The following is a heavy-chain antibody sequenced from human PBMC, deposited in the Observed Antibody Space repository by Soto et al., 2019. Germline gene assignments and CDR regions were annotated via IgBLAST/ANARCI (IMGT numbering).Heavy chain of an antibody. CDR2: ISYDGSNK. D-gene: IGHD3-22*01. CDR1: GFTFSSYG. Sequence: GGSLRLSCAASGFTFSSYGMHWVRQAPGKGLEWVAVISYDGSNKYYADSVKGRFTISRDNSKNTLYLQMNSLRAEDTAVYYCAKADSSGYYPHDHFDYWGQGTLVTVSS. J-gene: IGHJ4*02. CDR3: AKADSSGYYPHDHFDY. V-gene: IGHV3-30*18.